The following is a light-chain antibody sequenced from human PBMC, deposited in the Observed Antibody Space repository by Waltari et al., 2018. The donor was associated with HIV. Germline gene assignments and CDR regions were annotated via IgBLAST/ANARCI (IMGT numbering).Light chain of an antibody. CDR2: KNL. V-gene: IGLV1-47*01. CDR1: SSNTGNDN. CDR3: VGWAASLRDYV. J-gene: IGLJ1*01. Sequence: QSVRTQPPSASGTPGQRVTISCSGSSSNTGNDNVYWYQQLPGTTPKLLIYKNLPRPSGRPARFPGSKSGTSAYRAISGPRTGDETVYYCVGWAASLRDYVFVARNKVTVL.